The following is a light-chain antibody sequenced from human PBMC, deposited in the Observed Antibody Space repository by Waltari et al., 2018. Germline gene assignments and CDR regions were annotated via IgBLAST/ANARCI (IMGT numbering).Light chain of an antibody. Sequence: DIVMTQTPLSLPVTPGEPASISCRSSQSLLHTDGYTYLDWYLQKPGQSPQLLIYGGSNRASGVPDRFSGSGSGTDFKLKISKVEAEDVGVYYCMQHKALPLTFGGGTKVEIK. V-gene: IGKV2-40*01. J-gene: IGKJ4*01. CDR1: QSLLHTDGYTY. CDR2: GGS. CDR3: MQHKALPLT.